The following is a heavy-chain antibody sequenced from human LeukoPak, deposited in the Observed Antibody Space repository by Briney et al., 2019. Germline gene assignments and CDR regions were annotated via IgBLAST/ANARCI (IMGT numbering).Heavy chain of an antibody. CDR1: GYTFTGYY. Sequence: ASVKVSCKASGYTFTGYYMHWVRQAPGQGLEWMGWINPNSGGTNYAQKFQGRVTTTRDTSISTAYMELSRLRSDDTAVYYCARGSPTTTVTTSARKNWFDPWGQGTLVTVSS. J-gene: IGHJ5*02. CDR2: INPNSGGT. V-gene: IGHV1-2*02. D-gene: IGHD4-11*01. CDR3: ARGSPTTTVTTSARKNWFDP.